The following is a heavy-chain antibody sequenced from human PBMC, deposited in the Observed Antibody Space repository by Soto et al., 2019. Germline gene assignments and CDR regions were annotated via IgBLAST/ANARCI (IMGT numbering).Heavy chain of an antibody. J-gene: IGHJ4*02. CDR1: GFSLSTSGVG. Sequence: QITLKESGPTLVKPTQTLTLTCTFSGFSLSTSGVGVGWIRQPPGKALEWLALIYCDDDKRYSPSLKSRLTHTKDTSKNQVVHTMTNRDPVDTATYYCARVGDYGDYGLFDYWGQGTLVTVSS. CDR2: IYCDDDK. V-gene: IGHV2-5*02. CDR3: ARVGDYGDYGLFDY. D-gene: IGHD4-17*01.